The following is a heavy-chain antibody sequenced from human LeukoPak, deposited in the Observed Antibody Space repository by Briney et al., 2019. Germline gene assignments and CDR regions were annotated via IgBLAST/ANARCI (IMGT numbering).Heavy chain of an antibody. CDR2: ISYDGSNK. V-gene: IGHV3-30*18. J-gene: IGHJ1*01. CDR3: AKERFIVGATLQH. D-gene: IGHD1-26*01. Sequence: PGGSLRLSCAASGFTFSSYGMHWVRHAPGKGLEWVAVISYDGSNKYYADSVKGRFTISRDNSKNTLYLQMNSLRAEDTAVYYCAKERFIVGATLQHWGQGTLVTVSS. CDR1: GFTFSSYG.